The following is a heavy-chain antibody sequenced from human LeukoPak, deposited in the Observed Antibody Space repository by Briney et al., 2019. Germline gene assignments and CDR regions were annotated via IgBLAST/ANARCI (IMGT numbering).Heavy chain of an antibody. V-gene: IGHV3-21*01. J-gene: IGHJ3*02. CDR3: ARESGEAFDI. CDR1: GFTFSNYN. D-gene: IGHD7-27*01. Sequence: GGSLRLSCAASGFTFSNYNMNWVRQAPGKGLEWVSSISDNSRSRYYADSVKGRFTISRDNAKNSLFLQMNSLRAEDTAVYYCARESGEAFDIWGQGTMVTVSS. CDR2: ISDNSRSR.